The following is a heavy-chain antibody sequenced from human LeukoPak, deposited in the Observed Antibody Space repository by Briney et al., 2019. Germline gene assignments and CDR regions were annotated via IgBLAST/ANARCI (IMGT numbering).Heavy chain of an antibody. CDR2: IIPIFGTA. Sequence: SVKVSCKASGGTFSSYAISWVRQAPGQGLEWMGGIIPIFGTANYAQKFQGRVTITADESTSTAYMELSSLRSEDTAVYYCAREMAARQRNLYYYYMDVWGKGTTVTVSS. CDR1: GGTFSSYA. V-gene: IGHV1-69*01. CDR3: AREMAARQRNLYYYYMDV. D-gene: IGHD6-6*01. J-gene: IGHJ6*03.